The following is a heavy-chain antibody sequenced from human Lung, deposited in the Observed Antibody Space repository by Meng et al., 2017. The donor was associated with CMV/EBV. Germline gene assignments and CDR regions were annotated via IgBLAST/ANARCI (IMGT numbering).Heavy chain of an antibody. V-gene: IGHV3-74*01. CDR2: IKFDGTYA. J-gene: IGHJ4*02. D-gene: IGHD1-26*01. CDR3: VRDGDKWNFDY. CDR1: GFAFHRYC. Sequence: CPASGFAFHRYCMRWVRQAPGKGLIWVARIKFDGTYANYADSVRGRFTISRDNAGDRLFLQMNSLRAEDTALYFCVRDGDKWNFDYWGKGTLVTVSS.